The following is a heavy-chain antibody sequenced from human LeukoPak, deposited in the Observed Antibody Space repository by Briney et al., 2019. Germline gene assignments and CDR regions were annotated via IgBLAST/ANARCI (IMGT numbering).Heavy chain of an antibody. CDR1: GFTFSTHW. D-gene: IGHD5-24*01. CDR3: AREEGEMAINIDYFDY. CDR2: INSDGSST. Sequence: GGSLRLSCAAFGFTFSTHWMQWVRHVPEKGLVWVSRINSDGSSTSYEDSVKGRFTISRDNAKNTLYLQMNSLRAEDTAVYYCAREEGEMAINIDYFDYWGQGILVTVSS. V-gene: IGHV3-74*01. J-gene: IGHJ4*02.